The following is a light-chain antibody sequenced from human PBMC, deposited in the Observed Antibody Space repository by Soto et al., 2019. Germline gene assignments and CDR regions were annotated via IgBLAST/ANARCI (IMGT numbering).Light chain of an antibody. V-gene: IGKV3-11*01. J-gene: IGKJ4*01. CDR1: QNISTN. CDR3: QQRGT. CDR2: SAS. Sequence: EIVLTQSPATLSLSPGERATLSCRASQNISTNVAWYQQKPGQAPRLLLLSASSRLSDIPARFSGSGSGTDFTLTISSLEPEDFAVYYCQQRGTFGGGTKVDIK.